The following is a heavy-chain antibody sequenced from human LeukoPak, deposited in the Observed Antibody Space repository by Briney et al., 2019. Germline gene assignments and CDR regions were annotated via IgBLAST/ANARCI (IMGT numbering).Heavy chain of an antibody. CDR1: GFTFSSYG. V-gene: IGHV3-33*01. CDR2: IWYDGSNK. D-gene: IGHD6-13*01. J-gene: IGHJ4*02. CDR3: ARVPPGWRYSRADY. Sequence: GGSLTLSCAASGFTFSSYGMHWVRQAPGKGLEWVADIWYDGSNKYYTDSGKGRFTISRDNSKNTLYLKKNSLRAEDTAVYYCARVPPGWRYSRADYWGQGTLVTVSS.